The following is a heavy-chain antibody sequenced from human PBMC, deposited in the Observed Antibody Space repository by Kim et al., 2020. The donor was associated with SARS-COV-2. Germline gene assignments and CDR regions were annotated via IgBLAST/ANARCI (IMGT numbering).Heavy chain of an antibody. D-gene: IGHD4-4*01. V-gene: IGHV4-39*01. CDR2: IYYSGST. CDR3: ARQLLMTTVTGGYYYYGMDV. J-gene: IGHJ6*02. Sequence: SETLSLTCTVSGGSISSSSYYWGWIRQPPGKGLEWIGSIYYSGSTYYNPSLKSRVTISVDTSKNQFSLKLSSVTAADTAVYYCARQLLMTTVTGGYYYYGMDVWGQGTTVTVSS. CDR1: GGSISSSSYY.